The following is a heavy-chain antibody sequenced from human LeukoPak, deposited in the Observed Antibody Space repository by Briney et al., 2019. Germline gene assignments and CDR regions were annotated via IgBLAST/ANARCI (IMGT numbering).Heavy chain of an antibody. CDR3: AGAHDYGSGSYFDY. Sequence: EAGVSLRLSCAASGFTFRDYYMSWIRQARGKGLEWVSYISSSGSTIYYADSVKGRFIISRDNAKNSLYLQMNSLRAEDTAVYYCAGAHDYGSGSYFDYWGQGTLVTVSS. V-gene: IGHV3-11*01. J-gene: IGHJ4*02. CDR2: ISSSGSTI. CDR1: GFTFRDYY. D-gene: IGHD3-10*01.